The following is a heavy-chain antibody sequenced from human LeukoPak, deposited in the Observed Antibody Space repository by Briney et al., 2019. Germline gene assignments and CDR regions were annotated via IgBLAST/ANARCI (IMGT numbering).Heavy chain of an antibody. CDR1: GGSISSYY. CDR3: ARRSTYYDILTGSTFNWFDP. Sequence: PSETLSLTCTVSGGSISSYYWSWIRQPPGKGLEWIGYIYYSGSTNYNPSLKSRVTISVDTSKNQFSLKLSSVTAADTAVYYCARRSTYYDILTGSTFNWFDPWGQGTLVTVSS. J-gene: IGHJ5*02. D-gene: IGHD3-9*01. CDR2: IYYSGST. V-gene: IGHV4-59*08.